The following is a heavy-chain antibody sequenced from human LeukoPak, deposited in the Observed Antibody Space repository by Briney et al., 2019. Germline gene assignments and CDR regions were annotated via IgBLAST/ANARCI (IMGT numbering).Heavy chain of an antibody. Sequence: GGSLRLSCVASGFTFSSFPMIWVRQAPGKGLEWVSAISGSGGSPYYADSVKGRFTISRDNSNNTLYLQMNSLRVDDTVVYFCAKDRGYWGQGTLVTVSP. CDR1: GFTFSSFP. CDR3: AKDRGY. V-gene: IGHV3-23*01. CDR2: ISGSGGSP. J-gene: IGHJ4*02.